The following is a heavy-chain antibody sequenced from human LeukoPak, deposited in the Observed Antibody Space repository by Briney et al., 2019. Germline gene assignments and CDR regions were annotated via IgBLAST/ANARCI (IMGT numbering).Heavy chain of an antibody. J-gene: IGHJ4*02. CDR1: GLTFSNYE. Sequence: GGSLRLSCAASGLTFSNYEMNWVRQAPGKGLEWVAYISSSGSTIYYADPVKGRFTISRDNAKNSLYLQMNSLRAEDTAVYYCARVQYYYDSSGYYVYYFDYWGQGTLVTVSS. CDR2: ISSSGSTI. CDR3: ARVQYYYDSSGYYVYYFDY. D-gene: IGHD3-22*01. V-gene: IGHV3-48*03.